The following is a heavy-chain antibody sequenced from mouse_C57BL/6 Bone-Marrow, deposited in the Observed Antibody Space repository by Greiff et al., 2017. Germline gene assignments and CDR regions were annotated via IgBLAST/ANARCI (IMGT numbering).Heavy chain of an antibody. CDR3: ESVWLTTWCARDY. J-gene: IGHJ4*01. V-gene: IGHV1-64*01. CDR2: IHPNSGST. D-gene: IGHD2-2*01. CDR1: GYTFTSYW. Sequence: QVQLQQPGAELVKPGASVKLSCKASGYTFTSYWMHWVKQRPGQGLEWIGMIHPNSGSTNYNEKFKSKATLTVDKSSSTAYMQLSSLTSEDSAVYDCESVWLTTWCARDYGGQGKAVTVSA.